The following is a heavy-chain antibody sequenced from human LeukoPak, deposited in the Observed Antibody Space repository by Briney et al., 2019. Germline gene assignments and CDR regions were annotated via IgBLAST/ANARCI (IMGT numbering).Heavy chain of an antibody. V-gene: IGHV3-43D*03. J-gene: IGHJ3*02. D-gene: IGHD2/OR15-2a*01. Sequence: QTGGSLRLSCAVSGFTFDDYAMHWVRQAPGKGLEWVSLISWDGGSTYYADSVKGRFTISRDNSKNSLYLQMNSLRAEDTALYYCSIVGGIIVGGDAFDIWGQGTMVTVSS. CDR1: GFTFDDYA. CDR3: SIVGGIIVGGDAFDI. CDR2: ISWDGGST.